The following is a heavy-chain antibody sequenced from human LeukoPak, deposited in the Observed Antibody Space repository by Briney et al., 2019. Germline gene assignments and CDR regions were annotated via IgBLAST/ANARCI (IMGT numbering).Heavy chain of an antibody. V-gene: IGHV3-74*01. CDR3: ARAGWRQWLVYYYYGMDV. Sequence: HTGGSLRVSCAASGFTFSSYWMHWVRQAPGKGLVWVSRINSDGSSTSYADSVKGRFTISRDNAKNTLYLQMNSLRAEDTAVYYCARAGWRQWLVYYYYGMDVWGKGTTVTVSS. J-gene: IGHJ6*04. CDR1: GFTFSSYW. CDR2: INSDGSST. D-gene: IGHD6-19*01.